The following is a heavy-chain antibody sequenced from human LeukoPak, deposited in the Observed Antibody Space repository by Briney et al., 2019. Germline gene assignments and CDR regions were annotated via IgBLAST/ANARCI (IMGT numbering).Heavy chain of an antibody. J-gene: IGHJ4*02. CDR3: AKGDAHGDYFYFDN. CDR2: VSGSGVST. Sequence: GGSLRLSCAASRFTFGAYAMTWVRQAPGKGLEWVSGVSGSGVSTYYADSVKGRFTISRDNSKNTVFLQMSSLSPEDTATYYCAKGDAHGDYFYFDNWGQGTLVTVSS. D-gene: IGHD4-17*01. CDR1: RFTFGAYA. V-gene: IGHV3-23*01.